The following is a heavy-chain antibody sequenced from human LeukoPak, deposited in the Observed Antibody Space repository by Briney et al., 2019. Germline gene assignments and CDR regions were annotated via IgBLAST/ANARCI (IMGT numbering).Heavy chain of an antibody. Sequence: SETLSLTCAVYGGSFNDFYGSWIRQSPGKGLEWIGEISQSGRTNYNPSLRSRVTISIGTSKNQFSLKLNSVTAADTAVYYCARGHVPRDWGQGNLVIVSS. J-gene: IGHJ4*02. V-gene: IGHV4-34*01. CDR2: ISQSGRT. D-gene: IGHD3-10*01. CDR1: GGSFNDFY. CDR3: ARGHVPRD.